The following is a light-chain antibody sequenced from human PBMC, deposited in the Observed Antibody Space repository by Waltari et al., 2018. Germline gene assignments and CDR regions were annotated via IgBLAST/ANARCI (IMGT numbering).Light chain of an antibody. Sequence: QSALTQPASVSGSPGQSITLSCTGTSRDVGGYNHVSLYQQHPGKAPKLMIYEVSNRPSGVSNRFSGSKSGNTASLTISGLQAEDEADYYCSSYTSSSVVFGGGTKLTVL. CDR2: EVS. CDR3: SSYTSSSVV. V-gene: IGLV2-14*01. J-gene: IGLJ2*01. CDR1: SRDVGGYNH.